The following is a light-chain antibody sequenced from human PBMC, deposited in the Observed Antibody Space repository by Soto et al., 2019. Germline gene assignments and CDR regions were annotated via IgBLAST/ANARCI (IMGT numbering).Light chain of an antibody. J-gene: IGKJ4*01. CDR2: AAS. CDR1: QGIRHD. V-gene: IGKV1-6*01. CDR3: LQDYTYPRT. Sequence: IQMTQSPSSLSVSVGDRFTITCRASQGIRHDLGWYQQKPGKAPELLIYAASILQSGVPSRFSGSGSGTDFTLTITSLQPEDFAIYYCLQDYTYPRTFGGGTKVDIK.